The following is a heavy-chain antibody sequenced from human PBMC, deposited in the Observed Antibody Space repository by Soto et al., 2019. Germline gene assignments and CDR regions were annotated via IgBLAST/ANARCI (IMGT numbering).Heavy chain of an antibody. CDR3: ARDRGVAPPVAGNTHYYYYMDV. V-gene: IGHV1-18*01. D-gene: IGHD6-19*01. CDR2: ISAYNGKT. J-gene: IGHJ6*03. CDR1: GYSFTNYG. Sequence: QDRLVQSGVEVKKPGASVKVSCKASGYSFTNYGITWVRQAPGQGFEWMGWISAYNGKTNYAQTFQGRVTMTTDASTSTAYLELRSLRSVDTAVYYCARDRGVAPPVAGNTHYYYYMDVWGKGTTVTVSS.